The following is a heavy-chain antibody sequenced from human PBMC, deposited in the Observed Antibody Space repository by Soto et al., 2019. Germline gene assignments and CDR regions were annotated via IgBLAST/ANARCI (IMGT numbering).Heavy chain of an antibody. D-gene: IGHD6-13*01. V-gene: IGHV1-18*01. CDR1: GYTFTNYG. CDR3: ARGGSSWSAEYFQH. CDR2: ISGYNGNT. J-gene: IGHJ1*01. Sequence: QVRLVQSGAEVKKPGASVKVSCKASGYTFTNYGISWVRQAPGQGLEWMGWISGYNGNTKYAQKLQARVTMTTDTTKSTAYMEVRSLTSDDTAGYYCARGGSSWSAEYFQHWGQGSLVIVSS.